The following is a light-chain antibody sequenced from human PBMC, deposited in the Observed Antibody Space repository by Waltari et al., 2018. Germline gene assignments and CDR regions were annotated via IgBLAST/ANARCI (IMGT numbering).Light chain of an antibody. V-gene: IGKV1-5*03. J-gene: IGKJ1*01. CDR2: KAS. CDR1: QSISSW. CDR3: QQSYSTPRT. Sequence: DIQMTQSPSTLSASVGDRVTITCRASQSISSWLAWYQQKPGKAPKLLIYKASSLESGVPSRFSGSGSGTEFTLTISSLQPEDFATYYCQQSYSTPRTFGQGTKVEIK.